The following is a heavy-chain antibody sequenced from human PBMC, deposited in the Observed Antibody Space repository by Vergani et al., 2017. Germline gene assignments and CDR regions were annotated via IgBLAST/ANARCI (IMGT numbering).Heavy chain of an antibody. J-gene: IGHJ3*01. V-gene: IGHV3-48*01. D-gene: IGHD2-2*01. CDR3: AREYSSKSGRAFDF. CDR1: GFDFSSYI. Sequence: QLVESGGGWVQPGGSLRLSCVVSGFDFSSYIMNWVRQAPGKGLEWVSFVSTGTKSQSYAESVKVRFTISRDSAKNALYLQMDSLRAADTAVYYCAREYSSKSGRAFDFWGQGTKVTVSS. CDR2: VSTGTKSQ.